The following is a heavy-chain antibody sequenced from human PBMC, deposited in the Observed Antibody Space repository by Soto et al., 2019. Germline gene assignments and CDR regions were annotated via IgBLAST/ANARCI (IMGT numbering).Heavy chain of an antibody. J-gene: IGHJ4*02. CDR3: ARRYGSGFDY. V-gene: IGHV4-59*08. CDR1: GGSISSYY. CDR2: IYYSGST. D-gene: IGHD5-18*01. Sequence: QVQLQESGPGLVKPSETLSLTCTVSGGSISSYYWSWIRQPPGKGLEWIGYIYYSGSTNYNPSLKSRVTISVDTSKNQFSLKLRSVTAADTAVYYCARRYGSGFDYWGQGTLVTVSS.